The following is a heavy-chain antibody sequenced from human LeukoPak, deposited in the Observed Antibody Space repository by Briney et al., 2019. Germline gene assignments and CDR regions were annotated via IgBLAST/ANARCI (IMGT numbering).Heavy chain of an antibody. CDR3: ARSGEIVGGYYYYYGMDV. D-gene: IGHD1-26*01. CDR1: GYTFTSYY. CDR2: INPSGGST. V-gene: IGHV1-46*01. Sequence: ASVKVSCKASGYTFTSYYMHWVRQAPGQGLEWMGIINPSGGSTSYAQKFQGRVTMTRDTSTSTVYMELSSLRSEDTAVYYCARSGEIVGGYYYYYGMDVWGQGTTVIVSS. J-gene: IGHJ6*02.